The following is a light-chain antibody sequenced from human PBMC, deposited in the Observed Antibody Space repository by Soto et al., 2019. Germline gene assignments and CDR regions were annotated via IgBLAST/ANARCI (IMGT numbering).Light chain of an antibody. J-gene: IGKJ4*01. Sequence: EIVMTQSPATLSVSPGERVTLSCRARQSVGSNLAWYQHKPGQTPRLLIYDTSTRATGVPARFSGSRSGPEFTLTINSLQSEDFAIYYCQPYNNWPLTFGGGTKVDIK. V-gene: IGKV3-15*01. CDR2: DTS. CDR3: QPYNNWPLT. CDR1: QSVGSN.